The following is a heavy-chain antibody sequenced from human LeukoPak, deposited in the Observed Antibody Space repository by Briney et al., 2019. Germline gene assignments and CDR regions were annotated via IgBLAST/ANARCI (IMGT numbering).Heavy chain of an antibody. D-gene: IGHD3-10*01. CDR1: GFTFSSYE. V-gene: IGHV3-48*03. Sequence: PGGSLRLSCAASGFTFSSYEMNWVRQAPGKGLEWVSYISSSGSTIYYADSVKGRFTISRDNAKNSLHLQMNSLRAEDTAVYYCATHSLSYSFRDAFDIWGQGTMVTVSS. J-gene: IGHJ3*02. CDR3: ATHSLSYSFRDAFDI. CDR2: ISSSGSTI.